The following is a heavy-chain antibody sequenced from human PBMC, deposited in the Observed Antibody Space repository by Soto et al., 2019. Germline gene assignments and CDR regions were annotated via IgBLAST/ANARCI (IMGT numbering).Heavy chain of an antibody. J-gene: IGHJ4*02. Sequence: GASVKVSCKASGYTFTGYYIPWVRQAPVQGLVWMGWINPNSRRTNYAQKFQGRVTMTRDTSISTAYMELIRLRSDDTAVYYCAREVEMATIDYDYWGQGTLVTVSS. D-gene: IGHD5-12*01. CDR2: INPNSRRT. CDR1: GYTFTGYY. CDR3: AREVEMATIDYDY. V-gene: IGHV1-2*02.